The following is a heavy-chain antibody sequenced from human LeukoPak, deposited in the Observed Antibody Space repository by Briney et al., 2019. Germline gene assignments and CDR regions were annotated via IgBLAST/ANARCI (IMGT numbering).Heavy chain of an antibody. CDR3: ARAAGGRQEDY. Sequence: PSETLSLTCAVYGGSFSGYYWSWIRQPSGKGLEWIGEINHSGSTNYNPSLKSRVTISVDTSKNQFSLKLSSVTAADTAVYYCARAAGGRQEDYWGQGTLVTVSS. CDR1: GGSFSGYY. V-gene: IGHV4-34*01. D-gene: IGHD3-10*01. J-gene: IGHJ4*02. CDR2: INHSGST.